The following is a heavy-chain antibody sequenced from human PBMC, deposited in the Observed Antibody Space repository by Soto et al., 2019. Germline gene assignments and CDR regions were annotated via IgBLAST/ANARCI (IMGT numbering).Heavy chain of an antibody. CDR3: TRVLLGGYYGSDFDF. V-gene: IGHV3-21*01. CDR2: ISSGSSFI. Sequence: EVLLVGSGGGPVKPGGSLRLSCTASRFRFSSYGMNWVRQAPGKGLEWVSSISSGSSFIYYADSVKGRFTISRDNAKNSLYLQMNSLRADDTAIYYCTRVLLGGYYGSDFDFWGQGTQVTVS. D-gene: IGHD1-26*01. J-gene: IGHJ4*02. CDR1: RFRFSSYG.